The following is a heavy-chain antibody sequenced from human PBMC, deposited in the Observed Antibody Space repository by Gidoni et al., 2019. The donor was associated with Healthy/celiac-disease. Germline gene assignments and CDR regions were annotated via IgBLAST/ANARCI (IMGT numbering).Heavy chain of an antibody. CDR1: GFPFSSYW. CDR3: ARSGEMATIFNGDY. Sequence: EVQLVESGGGLVQPGGSLRLSCAASGFPFSSYWMSWVRQAPGKGLEWVANIKQDGSEKYYVDSVKGRFTISRDNAKNSLYLQMNSLRAEDTAVYDCARSGEMATIFNGDYWGQGTLVTGSS. CDR2: IKQDGSEK. J-gene: IGHJ4*02. D-gene: IGHD5-12*01. V-gene: IGHV3-7*01.